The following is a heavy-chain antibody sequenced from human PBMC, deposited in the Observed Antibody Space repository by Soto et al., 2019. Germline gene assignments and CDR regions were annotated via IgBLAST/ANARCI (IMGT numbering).Heavy chain of an antibody. Sequence: SVKVSCKASGGTFSSYAISWVRQAPGQGLEWMGGIIPIFGTANYAQKFQGRVTITADESTSTAYMELSSLRSADTAVYYCARLRIMITFGELRLGGAFDIWGQGTMVTVSS. J-gene: IGHJ3*02. V-gene: IGHV1-69*13. D-gene: IGHD3-16*01. CDR2: IIPIFGTA. CDR3: ARLRIMITFGELRLGGAFDI. CDR1: GGTFSSYA.